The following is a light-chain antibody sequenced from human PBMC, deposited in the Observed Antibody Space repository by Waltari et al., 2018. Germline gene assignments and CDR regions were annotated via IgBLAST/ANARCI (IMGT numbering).Light chain of an antibody. Sequence: SSELTQDPAVSVALGQTVTITCQGASLRTSSASWYQQKSGQAPILVLFGKNKRPSGIPDRCCGYNSETTTSLTITGAEAEDEADYYCSSRDSSASHVLFAGGTKLTVL. CDR3: SSRDSSASHVL. CDR1: SLRTSS. J-gene: IGLJ2*01. CDR2: GKN. V-gene: IGLV3-19*01.